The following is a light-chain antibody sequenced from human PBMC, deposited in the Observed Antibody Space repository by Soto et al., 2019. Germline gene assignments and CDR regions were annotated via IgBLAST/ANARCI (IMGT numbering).Light chain of an antibody. CDR3: HQRQSWPQT. V-gene: IGKV3-11*01. CDR1: QYINTR. J-gene: IGKJ1*01. CDR2: QTS. Sequence: EIVLTQSPATLSSFPGDRVTLSSMARQYINTRLAWYQHRPGQAPRLLIYQTSISAAGIPARFSGSGSGTDFTLTISDVQPEDFALYYCHQRQSWPQTFGQGTKVDIK.